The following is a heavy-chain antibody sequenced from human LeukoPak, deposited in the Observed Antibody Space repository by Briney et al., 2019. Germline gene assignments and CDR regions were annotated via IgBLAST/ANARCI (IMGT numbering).Heavy chain of an antibody. D-gene: IGHD3-10*01. J-gene: IGHJ4*02. Sequence: GGSLSLSCVASGFTFSSYAMTWVRQAPEKGLEWVSSISGGGGSTYYADSVKGRFTMSRDNSKNTVYLLLNSLRPDDTAVYYYVKESSVRGVSIGDYWGQGTLVTVSS. V-gene: IGHV3-23*01. CDR2: ISGGGGST. CDR1: GFTFSSYA. CDR3: VKESSVRGVSIGDY.